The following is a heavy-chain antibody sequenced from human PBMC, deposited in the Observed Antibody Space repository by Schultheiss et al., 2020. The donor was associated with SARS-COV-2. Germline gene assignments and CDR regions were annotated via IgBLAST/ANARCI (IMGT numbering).Heavy chain of an antibody. CDR3: AKYERCSSTSCANPSDY. D-gene: IGHD2-2*01. J-gene: IGHJ4*02. V-gene: IGHV3-23*01. CDR2: ISGSGGST. CDR1: GFTFSSYA. Sequence: GGSLRLSCSASGFTFSSYAMHWVRQAPGKGLEWVSAISGSGGSTYYADSVKGRFTISRDNSKNTLYLQMNSLRAEDTAVYYCAKYERCSSTSCANPSDYWGQGTLVTVSS.